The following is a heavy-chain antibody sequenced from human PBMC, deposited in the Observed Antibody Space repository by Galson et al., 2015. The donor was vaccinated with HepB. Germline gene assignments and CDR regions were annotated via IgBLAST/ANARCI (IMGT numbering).Heavy chain of an antibody. CDR1: GFTFSSYA. J-gene: IGHJ3*02. V-gene: IGHV3-30*04. D-gene: IGHD5-18*01. CDR3: AREGPRYSYGYGAFDI. CDR2: ISYDGSNK. Sequence: LRLSCAASGFTFSSYAMHWVRQAPGKGLEWVAVISYDGSNKYYADSVKGRFTISRDNSKNTLYLQMNSLRAEDTAVYYCAREGPRYSYGYGAFDIWGQGTMVTVSS.